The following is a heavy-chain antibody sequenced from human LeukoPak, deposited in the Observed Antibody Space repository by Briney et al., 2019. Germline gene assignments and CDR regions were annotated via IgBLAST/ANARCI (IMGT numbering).Heavy chain of an antibody. D-gene: IGHD3-3*01. CDR3: AKQDYHFWSGYYR. V-gene: IGHV3-30*18. CDR1: GFTFSSYG. CDR2: ISYDGSNK. Sequence: GRSLRLSCAASGFTFSSYGMHWVRQAPGKGLEWVAVISYDGSNKYYADSVKGRFTISRDNSKNTLYLQMNSLRAEDTAVYYCAKQDYHFWSGYYRWGQGILVTVSS. J-gene: IGHJ4*02.